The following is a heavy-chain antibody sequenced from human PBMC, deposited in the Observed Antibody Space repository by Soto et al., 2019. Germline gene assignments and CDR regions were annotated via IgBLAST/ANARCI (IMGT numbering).Heavy chain of an antibody. CDR2: ISGSGGST. Sequence: GGSLRLSCAASGFTFSSYAMSWVRQAPGMGLEWVSAISGSGGSTYYADSVKGRFTISRDNSKNTLYLQMNSLRAEDTAVYYCAKDVSGKYCSGGSCYSSSFDYWGQGTLVTVSS. CDR3: AKDVSGKYCSGGSCYSSSFDY. D-gene: IGHD2-15*01. V-gene: IGHV3-23*01. J-gene: IGHJ4*02. CDR1: GFTFSSYA.